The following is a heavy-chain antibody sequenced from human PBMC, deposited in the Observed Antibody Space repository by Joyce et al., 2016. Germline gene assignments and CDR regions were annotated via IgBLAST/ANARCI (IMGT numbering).Heavy chain of an antibody. V-gene: IGHV1-18*01. CDR2: ISAYNGNT. CDR1: GYTFIDYG. CDR3: ARSGKDYGDFDY. J-gene: IGHJ4*02. D-gene: IGHD4-17*01. Sequence: QVHLVQSGAEVRKPGASVKVSCKASGYTFIDYGITWVRQAPGQGLEWMGGISAYNGNTKYAHKSQGRVTMTTDTSTTTANMELRSLRSDDTAVYYCARSGKDYGDFDYWGQGTLVTVSS.